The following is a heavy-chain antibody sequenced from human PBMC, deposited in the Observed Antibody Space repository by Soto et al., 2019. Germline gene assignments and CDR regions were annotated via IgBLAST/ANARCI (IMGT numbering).Heavy chain of an antibody. CDR3: ARQNYYDSSGYSDY. CDR1: GGSISSSSYY. D-gene: IGHD3-22*01. J-gene: IGHJ4*02. V-gene: IGHV4-39*01. CDR2: IYYSGST. Sequence: SETLSLTCTVSGGSISSSSYYWGWLRQPPGKGLEWIGGIYYSGSTYYNPSLKSRVTISVDTSKNQFSLKLSSVTAADTAVYYCARQNYYDSSGYSDYWGQGTLVTVSS.